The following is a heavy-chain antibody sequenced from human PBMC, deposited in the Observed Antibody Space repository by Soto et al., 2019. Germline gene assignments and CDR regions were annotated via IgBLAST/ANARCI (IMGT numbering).Heavy chain of an antibody. D-gene: IGHD3-22*01. Sequence: EVQLVESGGDLVKPGGSLRLSCAASGFTFSNAWINWVRQPQGKGLEWVGRIKSITDGGTTDYAAPVKGRFTISRDDLKITVYLQRNSLKSEYIAVYYFTTDRPYDYDGSAYDHWGQGTLVTVSS. J-gene: IGHJ4*02. CDR1: GFTFSNAW. CDR2: IKSITDGGTT. CDR3: TTDRPYDYDGSAYDH. V-gene: IGHV3-15*07.